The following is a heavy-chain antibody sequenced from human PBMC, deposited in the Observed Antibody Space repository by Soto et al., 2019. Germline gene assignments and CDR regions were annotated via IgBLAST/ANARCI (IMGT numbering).Heavy chain of an antibody. CDR1: GGSISSYY. V-gene: IGHV4-59*01. CDR2: IYYSGST. Sequence: SETLSLTCTVSGGSISSYYWSWIRQPPGKGLEWIGYIYYSGSTNYNPSLKSRVTISVDTSKNQFSLKLSSVTAADTAVYYCARDLRTGSGYDPYYYYYYMDVWGKGTTVTVSS. CDR3: ARDLRTGSGYDPYYYYYYMDV. J-gene: IGHJ6*03. D-gene: IGHD5-12*01.